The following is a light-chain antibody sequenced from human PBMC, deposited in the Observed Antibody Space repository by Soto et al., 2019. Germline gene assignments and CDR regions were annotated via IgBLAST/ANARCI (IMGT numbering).Light chain of an antibody. CDR1: QDISNW. CDR2: GAV. J-gene: IGKJ1*01. CDR3: QQTHTFPRT. Sequence: DVQVTQSPSFVSASVGDRVTITCRASQDISNWLAWYQQKPGKAPRALIYGAVTLQSGVPPTFSGSRSGTEFTLTIDSLQPEDFATYFCQQTHTFPRTFGRGTKV. V-gene: IGKV1-12*01.